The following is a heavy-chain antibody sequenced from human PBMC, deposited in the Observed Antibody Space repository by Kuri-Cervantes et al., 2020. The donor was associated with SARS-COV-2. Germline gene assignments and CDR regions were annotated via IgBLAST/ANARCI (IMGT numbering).Heavy chain of an antibody. D-gene: IGHD3-22*01. V-gene: IGHV1-46*03. J-gene: IGHJ4*02. CDR3: ARVDDSSGYQDYFDY. CDR1: GYIFTDYY. Sequence: ASVKVSCKASGYIFTDYYIHWVRQAPGQGLEWMGIINPSGGSTSYAQKFQGRVTMTRDTSTSTVYMELSSLRSEDTAVYYCARVDDSSGYQDYFDYWGQGTLVTVSS. CDR2: INPSGGST.